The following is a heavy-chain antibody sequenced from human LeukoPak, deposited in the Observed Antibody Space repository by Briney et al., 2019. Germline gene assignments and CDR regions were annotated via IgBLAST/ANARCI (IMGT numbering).Heavy chain of an antibody. V-gene: IGHV4-34*01. CDR3: ARVTTAGSYYMDV. J-gene: IGHJ6*03. CDR2: INHSGST. D-gene: IGHD6-19*01. CDR1: GGSFSGYY. Sequence: SETLSLTCAVYGGSFSGYYWSWIRQPPGKGLEWIGEINHSGSTHYNPSLKSRVTISVDTSKNQFSLTLRSVTAADTAVYYCARVTTAGSYYMDVWGTGTTVTVSS.